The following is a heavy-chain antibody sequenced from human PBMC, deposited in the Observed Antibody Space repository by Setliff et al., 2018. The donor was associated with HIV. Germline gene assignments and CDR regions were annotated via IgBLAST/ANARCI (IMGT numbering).Heavy chain of an antibody. CDR2: IFPSDSDT. CDR3: ARHRVDTSMLVVKSPGAFDL. Sequence: GESLKISCRGFGYSFGDYWIGWVRQKPGQGLEWMGIIFPSDSDTRVNPSFQGQVTISADRSTYGAFLQWRSLKASDTGMYFCARHRVDTSMLVVKSPGAFDLWGQGALVTVSS. J-gene: IGHJ3*01. V-gene: IGHV5-51*01. CDR1: GYSFGDYW. D-gene: IGHD3-22*01.